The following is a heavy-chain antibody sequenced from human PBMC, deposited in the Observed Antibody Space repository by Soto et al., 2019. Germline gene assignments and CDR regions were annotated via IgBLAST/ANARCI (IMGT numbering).Heavy chain of an antibody. J-gene: IGHJ4*02. D-gene: IGHD6-6*01. CDR3: AHSSYSSSSYYFDY. Sequence: QITLKESGPTLVKPTQTLTLTCTFSGFSLSTSGVGVGWIRQPPGKALEWLALIYWDDDTRDSPFLKSRLTSTKDTSKNQVVLTMTNMDPVDTATYYCAHSSYSSSSYYFDYWGQGPLVTVSS. CDR1: GFSLSTSGVG. V-gene: IGHV2-5*02. CDR2: IYWDDDT.